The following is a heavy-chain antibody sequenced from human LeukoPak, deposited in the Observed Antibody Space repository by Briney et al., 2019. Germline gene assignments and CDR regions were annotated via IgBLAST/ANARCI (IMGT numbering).Heavy chain of an antibody. J-gene: IGHJ4*02. V-gene: IGHV1-18*01. Sequence: ASVKVSCKTSGYTFNTFGLSWVRQAPGQGLEWMGWISAYNFNVKYAQKFQGRVTMTADTSTNTAYMELRSLRSDDTAVYYCARDGGAYYYDSSVTDLDYWGQGTLVTVSS. CDR1: GYTFNTFG. CDR3: ARDGGAYYYDSSVTDLDY. D-gene: IGHD3-22*01. CDR2: ISAYNFNV.